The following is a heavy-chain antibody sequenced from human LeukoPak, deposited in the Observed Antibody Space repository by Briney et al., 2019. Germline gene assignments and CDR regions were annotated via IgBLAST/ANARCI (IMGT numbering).Heavy chain of an antibody. CDR1: GFTFRSYG. CDR3: ARDTFQDCSGPRCYPTHFNY. Sequence: GRSLSLSCAASGFTFRSYGMHWVRQAPGKGLEWVAVIWYDGSNKFYADFVKGRFTISRDNSKNTLHLQMNSLGAEDTAVYYCARDTFQDCSGPRCYPTHFNYWGQGTLVTVSS. D-gene: IGHD2-15*01. J-gene: IGHJ4*02. CDR2: IWYDGSNK. V-gene: IGHV3-33*01.